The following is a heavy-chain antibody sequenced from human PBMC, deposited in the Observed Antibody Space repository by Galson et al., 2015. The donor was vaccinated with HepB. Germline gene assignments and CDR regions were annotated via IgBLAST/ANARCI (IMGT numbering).Heavy chain of an antibody. CDR3: AKDFSGGSYYYFDY. CDR2: IWYDGSNK. V-gene: IGHV3-33*06. J-gene: IGHJ4*02. Sequence: SLRLSCAASGFTVSIYGMHWVRQAPGKGLEWVAVIWYDGSNKYYADSVKGRFTTSRDNSKNTLYLQMSSLRAEDTAVYYCAKDFSGGSYYYFDYWGQGTLVTVSS. D-gene: IGHD1-26*01. CDR1: GFTVSIYG.